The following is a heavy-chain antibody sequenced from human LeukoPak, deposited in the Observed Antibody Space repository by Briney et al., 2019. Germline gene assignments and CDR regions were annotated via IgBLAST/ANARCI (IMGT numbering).Heavy chain of an antibody. J-gene: IGHJ4*02. D-gene: IGHD3-10*01. CDR3: ARAPNYAGSGSFFSDY. Sequence: SVKVSCKASGGTFSSYAISWVRQAPGQGLEWMGGIIPIFGTANYAQKFQGRVTITADESTSTAYMELSSLRSEDTAVYYCARAPNYAGSGSFFSDYWGQGTLVSVSS. CDR1: GGTFSSYA. CDR2: IIPIFGTA. V-gene: IGHV1-69*13.